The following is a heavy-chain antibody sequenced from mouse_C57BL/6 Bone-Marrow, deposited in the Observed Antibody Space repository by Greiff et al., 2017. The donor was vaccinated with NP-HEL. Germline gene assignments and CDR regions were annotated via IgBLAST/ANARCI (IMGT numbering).Heavy chain of an antibody. CDR1: GYTFTSYW. Sequence: QVQLQQPGAELVKPGASVKLSCKASGYTFTSYWMHRVKQRPGQGLEWIGMIHPNSGSTNYNEKFKSKATLTVDKSSSTAYMQLSSLTSEDSAVYYCATHSNYPLYAMDYWGQGTSVTVSS. D-gene: IGHD2-5*01. J-gene: IGHJ4*01. CDR2: IHPNSGST. V-gene: IGHV1-64*01. CDR3: ATHSNYPLYAMDY.